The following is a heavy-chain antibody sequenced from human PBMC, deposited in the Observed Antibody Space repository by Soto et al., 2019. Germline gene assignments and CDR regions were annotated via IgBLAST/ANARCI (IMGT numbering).Heavy chain of an antibody. V-gene: IGHV4-59*01. D-gene: IGHD2-2*02. CDR3: ARGYCSSTSCYIWDNWFDP. CDR2: VYHSGTT. Sequence: SETLSLTCTVSGGSISTYYWTWIRQSPGKGPEWIGYVYHSGTTNYNPSLESRVTMSLDTFKNQFSLKLSSVTAADTAVYYCARGYCSSTSCYIWDNWFDPWGQGTLVTVSS. J-gene: IGHJ5*02. CDR1: GGSISTYY.